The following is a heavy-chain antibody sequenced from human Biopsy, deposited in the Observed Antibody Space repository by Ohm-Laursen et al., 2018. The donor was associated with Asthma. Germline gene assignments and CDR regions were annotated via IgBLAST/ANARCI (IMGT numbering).Heavy chain of an antibody. CDR1: GFAVSRDH. CDR2: IYSGGTS. V-gene: IGHV3-53*01. D-gene: IGHD6-13*01. J-gene: IGHJ4*02. Sequence: SLRLSCAASGFAVSRDHMFWVRQAPGKGLEWVSVIYSGGTSHTADSVRGRFTISRDNSQNTLYLHMDSLSAEDTAVYYCAKDRSGTWYGFDYWGQGTLVTVSS. CDR3: AKDRSGTWYGFDY.